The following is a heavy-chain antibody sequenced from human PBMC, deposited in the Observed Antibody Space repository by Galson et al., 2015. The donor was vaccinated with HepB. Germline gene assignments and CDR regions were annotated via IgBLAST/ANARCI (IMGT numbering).Heavy chain of an antibody. J-gene: IGHJ3*01. V-gene: IGHV5-51*01. CDR1: GYSFTSYY. CDR2: IYPADSDT. Sequence: QSGAEVKKAGESLKISCKGSGYSFTSYYIAWVRQMPGKGLEWMGIIYPADSDTRYSPSFQGQVTISADKPISTAYLQWSSLKASDTATYYCARQELQLRSGDDAFDFWGQGTMVTVTS. D-gene: IGHD4-17*01. CDR3: ARQELQLRSGDDAFDF.